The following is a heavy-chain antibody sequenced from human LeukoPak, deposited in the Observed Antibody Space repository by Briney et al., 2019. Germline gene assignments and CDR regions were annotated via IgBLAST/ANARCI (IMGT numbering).Heavy chain of an antibody. J-gene: IGHJ4*02. D-gene: IGHD1-1*01. CDR1: RFTLPTYA. Sequence: GGSLRLSCVASRFTLPTYAMSWVGQAPGRGLEWVSTISGSGGTTYYADSVKGRFTISRDNSKNTLDLQMNYLRAEDTAVYYCAKGMPATGTAVRSYFDCWGQGTLVTVSS. CDR2: ISGSGGTT. V-gene: IGHV3-23*01. CDR3: AKGMPATGTAVRSYFDC.